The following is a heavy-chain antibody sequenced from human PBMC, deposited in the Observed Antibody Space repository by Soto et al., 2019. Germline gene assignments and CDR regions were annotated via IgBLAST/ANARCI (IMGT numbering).Heavy chain of an antibody. D-gene: IGHD1-26*01. CDR1: GFTVSSNY. V-gene: IGHV3-66*01. CDR2: IYSGGST. CDR3: ARDKNLGIVGATGAFYI. J-gene: IGHJ3*02. Sequence: GGSLRLSCAASGFTVSSNYMSWVRQAPGKGLEWVSVIYSGGSTYYADSVKGRFTISRDNSKNTLYLQMNSLRAEDTAVYYCARDKNLGIVGATGAFYIWGQGTMVTVSS.